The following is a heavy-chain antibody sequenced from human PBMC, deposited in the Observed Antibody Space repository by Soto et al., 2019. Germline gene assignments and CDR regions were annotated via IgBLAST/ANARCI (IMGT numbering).Heavy chain of an antibody. Sequence: GSLRLSCAASVFSFTSNYMTWVRQAPGKGLECVSVIYAGGNTYYPDSVKGRFTISSDNSKNTLFLQMNNLRAEDTAVYYCARVTTFYDILTSSYALNYFDYWGQGTLVTVSS. CDR2: IYAGGNT. V-gene: IGHV3-53*01. CDR1: VFSFTSNY. CDR3: ARVTTFYDILTSSYALNYFDY. D-gene: IGHD3-9*01. J-gene: IGHJ4*02.